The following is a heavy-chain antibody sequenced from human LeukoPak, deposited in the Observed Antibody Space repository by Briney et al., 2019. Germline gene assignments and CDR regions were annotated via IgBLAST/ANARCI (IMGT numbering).Heavy chain of an antibody. D-gene: IGHD3-16*02. CDR1: GFTFTSSA. J-gene: IGHJ5*02. CDR2: IVVGSGNT. V-gene: IGHV1-58*01. CDR3: AKNYVWGSYRSFYNWFDP. Sequence: AASVKVSCKASGFTFTSSAVQWVRQARGQRLEWIGWIVVGSGNTNYAQKFQERVTITRDMSTSTAYMELSSLRSEDTAVYYCAKNYVWGSYRSFYNWFDPWGQGTLVTVSS.